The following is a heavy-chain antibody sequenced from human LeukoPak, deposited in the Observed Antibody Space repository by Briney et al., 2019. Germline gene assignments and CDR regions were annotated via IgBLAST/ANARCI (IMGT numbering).Heavy chain of an antibody. Sequence: ASVRVSCKASGYTFSIYGFSWVRQAPGQGLEWMVWISAYNGNTNYAQKLQGRVTITTDTSTSTAYMELSSLRSEDTAVYYCARGTSAYYYDSSGYYHLDYWGQGTLVTVSS. J-gene: IGHJ4*02. CDR2: ISAYNGNT. V-gene: IGHV1-18*01. CDR3: ARGTSAYYYDSSGYYHLDY. CDR1: GYTFSIYG. D-gene: IGHD3-22*01.